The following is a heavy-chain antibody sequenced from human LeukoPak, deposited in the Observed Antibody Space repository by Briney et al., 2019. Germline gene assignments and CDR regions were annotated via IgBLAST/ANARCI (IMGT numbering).Heavy chain of an antibody. Sequence: SETLSLTCTVSGGSISSYYWSWIRQPPGKGLEWIGYIYYSGSTNYNPSLKSRVTISVDTSKNQFSLKLSSVTAADTAVYYCARVLAAAGYFDYWGLGTLVTVSS. CDR1: GGSISSYY. D-gene: IGHD6-13*01. CDR3: ARVLAAAGYFDY. J-gene: IGHJ4*02. V-gene: IGHV4-59*01. CDR2: IYYSGST.